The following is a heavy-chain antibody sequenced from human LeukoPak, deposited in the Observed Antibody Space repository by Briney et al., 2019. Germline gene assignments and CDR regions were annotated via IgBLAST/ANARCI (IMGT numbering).Heavy chain of an antibody. V-gene: IGHV3-74*01. CDR2: FNSDGSNT. CDR3: AREGTLAEFDY. Sequence: GGSLPLSCAASGFTFRSYGMHWVRQSPGKGLVWVSRFNSDGSNTRYADSVKGRFTISRDNAKNTLYLQMNSLRAEDTAVYYCAREGTLAEFDYWGQGTLVTVSS. D-gene: IGHD6-19*01. J-gene: IGHJ4*02. CDR1: GFTFRSYG.